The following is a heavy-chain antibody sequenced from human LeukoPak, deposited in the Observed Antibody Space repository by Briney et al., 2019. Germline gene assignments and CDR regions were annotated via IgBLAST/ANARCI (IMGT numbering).Heavy chain of an antibody. CDR1: GGSISSSSYY. J-gene: IGHJ4*02. CDR3: ARQGYYDSSPIGVDY. Sequence: SETLSLTCTVSGGSISSSSYYWVWIRQPPGKGLEWIGSIYYSGSTYYNPSLKSRVTISVDTSKNQFSLKLSSVTAADTAVYYCARQGYYDSSPIGVDYWGQGTLVTVSS. V-gene: IGHV4-39*01. D-gene: IGHD3-22*01. CDR2: IYYSGST.